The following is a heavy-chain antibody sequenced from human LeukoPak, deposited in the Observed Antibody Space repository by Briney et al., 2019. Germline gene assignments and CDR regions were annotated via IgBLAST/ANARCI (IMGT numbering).Heavy chain of an antibody. V-gene: IGHV4-59*01. CDR2: INPRGSS. CDR3: AKLGGDYVDY. Sequence: SETLSLTCTVSGGSISSYSWSWIRQPPGKGMEWIGYINPRGSSNYNPSLKSRVTMSVDTSKNQFSLKLSSVTAADTAVYYCAKLGGDYVDYWGQGTLVTVSS. CDR1: GGSISSYS. D-gene: IGHD1-26*01. J-gene: IGHJ4*02.